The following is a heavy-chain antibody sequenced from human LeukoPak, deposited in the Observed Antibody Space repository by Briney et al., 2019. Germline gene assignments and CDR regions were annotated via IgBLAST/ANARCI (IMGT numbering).Heavy chain of an antibody. CDR3: AREGSIVARTDY. CDR2: ISYDGNRE. V-gene: IGHV3-30-3*01. Sequence: GGSLRLSCGASGFTFDNYAMHWVRQAPGKRLEWVAVISYDGNREYYPDSVKGRFTISRDNSKNTLYLQMNGLKTEDTAVYYCAREGSIVARTDYWGQGALVIVSS. J-gene: IGHJ4*02. D-gene: IGHD2-15*01. CDR1: GFTFDNYA.